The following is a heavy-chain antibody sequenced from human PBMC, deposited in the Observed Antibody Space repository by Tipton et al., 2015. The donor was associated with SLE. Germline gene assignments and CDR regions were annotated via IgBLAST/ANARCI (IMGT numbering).Heavy chain of an antibody. CDR1: GFTLSSYA. D-gene: IGHD3-3*01. Sequence: SLRLSCAVSGFTLSSYAMHWVRQAPGKGLEWVAVISYDGSNKYYADSVKGRFTISRDNSKNTLYLQMNSLRGEDTAVYYCASSPLTVFAGFDSWGQGTLVTVSS. V-gene: IGHV3-30-3*01. CDR2: ISYDGSNK. J-gene: IGHJ4*02. CDR3: ASSPLTVFAGFDS.